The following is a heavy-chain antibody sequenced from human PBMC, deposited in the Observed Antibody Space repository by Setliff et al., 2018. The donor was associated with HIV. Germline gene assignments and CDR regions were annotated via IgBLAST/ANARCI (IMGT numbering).Heavy chain of an antibody. CDR3: TRRRRAPGTADLEAY. J-gene: IGHJ4*01. D-gene: IGHD2-21*02. CDR2: IWPADSDT. Sequence: PGESLKISCKASGYSFVNYWIGWVRQMPGKGLEWIGVIWPADSDTRYSPSFQGQVTISADRSITTAYLQWSSLRASDTAVYYCTRRRRAPGTADLEAYWGQGTLVTVSS. CDR1: GYSFVNYW. V-gene: IGHV5-51*01.